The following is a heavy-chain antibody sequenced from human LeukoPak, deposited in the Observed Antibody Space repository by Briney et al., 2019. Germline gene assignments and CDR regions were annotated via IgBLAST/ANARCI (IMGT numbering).Heavy chain of an antibody. CDR1: GYTFTSYD. CDR3: AIPFLDY. J-gene: IGHJ4*02. CDR2: MNPNSGNT. Sequence: GASVNVSCKASGYTFTSYDINWVRQATARGHEWMGWMNPNSGNTGYAQNFQGRVTMTRNTSISTAYMELSSLRSEDTAVYYCAIPFLDYWGQGTLVTVSS. V-gene: IGHV1-8*01.